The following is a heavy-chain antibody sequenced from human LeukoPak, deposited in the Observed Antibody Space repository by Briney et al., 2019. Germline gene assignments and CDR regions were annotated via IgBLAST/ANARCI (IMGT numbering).Heavy chain of an antibody. CDR2: IYSGGST. CDR3: ARQAAGHYYFDY. D-gene: IGHD6-13*01. Sequence: GGSLRLSCAASGFTFSRHGMHWVRQAPGKGLEWVSVIYSGGSTYYADSVKGRFTISRDNSKNTLYLQMNSLRAEDTAVYYCARQAAGHYYFDYWGQGTLVTVSS. CDR1: GFTFSRHG. J-gene: IGHJ4*02. V-gene: IGHV3-66*04.